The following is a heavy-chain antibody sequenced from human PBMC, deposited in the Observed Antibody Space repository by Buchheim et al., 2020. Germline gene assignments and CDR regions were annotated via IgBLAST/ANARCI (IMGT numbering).Heavy chain of an antibody. J-gene: IGHJ6*02. CDR3: ATRVPLYGFDV. V-gene: IGHV3-23*01. CDR2: IGSTGVDK. Sequence: EVQLLESGGDLVQPGGSLRLSCAGSGSAFPSYAVGWVRQAPGKGLEWVSVIGSTGVDKHYADAVKGRFTITRDTSRNRVYLQMSSLRAEDTAIYYCATRVPLYGFDVWGQGTT. CDR1: GSAFPSYA.